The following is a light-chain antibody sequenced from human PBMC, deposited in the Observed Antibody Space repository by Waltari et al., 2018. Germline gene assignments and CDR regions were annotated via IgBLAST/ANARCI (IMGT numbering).Light chain of an antibody. Sequence: DIVMTQSPDSLAVSLGERATINCKSSQSVLYSPNSKNYLAWYQQKPGQPPKLLIYWASTRESGVPDRFSGSGSGTDFTLTISSLQPDDFATYYCQQYKTKYTFGQGTRLEIK. V-gene: IGKV4-1*01. J-gene: IGKJ2*01. CDR1: QSVLYSPNSKNY. CDR3: QQYKTKYT. CDR2: WAS.